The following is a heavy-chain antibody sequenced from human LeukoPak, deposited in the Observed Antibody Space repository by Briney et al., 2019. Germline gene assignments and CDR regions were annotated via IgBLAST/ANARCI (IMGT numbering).Heavy chain of an antibody. V-gene: IGHV3-30*02. Sequence: PGGSLRLSCAASGFTFSSYGMHWVRQAPGKGLEGGAFIRYDGSNKYYADSVKGRFTISRDNSKNTLYLQMNSLRAEGTAVYCCAKCRSQGGYSYYFDYWGQGTLVTVSS. D-gene: IGHD3-16*02. CDR1: GFTFSSYG. J-gene: IGHJ4*02. CDR3: AKCRSQGGYSYYFDY. CDR2: IRYDGSNK.